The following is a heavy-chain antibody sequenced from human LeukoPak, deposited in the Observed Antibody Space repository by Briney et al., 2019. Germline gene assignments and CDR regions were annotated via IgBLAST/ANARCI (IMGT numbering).Heavy chain of an antibody. J-gene: IGHJ4*02. V-gene: IGHV3-7*01. CDR2: IKQDGSEK. D-gene: IGHD2-2*01. CDR1: GFTFSNYS. Sequence: PGGSLRLSCAVSGFTFSNYSMSWVRQAPGKGLEWVTNIKQDGSEKYYVDSVKGRFTISRDNAKKSVYLQMNSLRAEDTAVYYCATVRIVVVPAARALDYWGQGTLVTVSS. CDR3: ATVRIVVVPAARALDY.